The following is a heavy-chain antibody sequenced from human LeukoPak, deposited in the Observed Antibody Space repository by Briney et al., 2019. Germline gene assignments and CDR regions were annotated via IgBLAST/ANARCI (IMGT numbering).Heavy chain of an antibody. D-gene: IGHD2-15*01. Sequence: GASVKVSCKASGYTFTSYGISWVRQAPGQGLEWMGWISAYNGNTNYAQKLQGRVTMTTDTSTSTAYMELRSLRSDDTAVYYCARARGYCSGGSCRHFDYWGQGTLVTVSS. CDR3: ARARGYCSGGSCRHFDY. V-gene: IGHV1-18*04. CDR1: GYTFTSYG. CDR2: ISAYNGNT. J-gene: IGHJ4*02.